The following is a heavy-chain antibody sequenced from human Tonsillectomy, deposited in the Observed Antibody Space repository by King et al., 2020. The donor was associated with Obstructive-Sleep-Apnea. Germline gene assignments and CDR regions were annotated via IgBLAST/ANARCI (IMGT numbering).Heavy chain of an antibody. Sequence: VQLVESGGGVVQPGRSLRLSCAASGFTFSSYAMHWVRQAPGKGLEWVSVISYDGSNKYYAVSVMGRVTISKDNSKNTLYLQMNSLRAEDTAVYYCARDATTVTPYYYYGMDVWGQGTTVTVSS. CDR2: ISYDGSNK. CDR3: ARDATTVTPYYYYGMDV. CDR1: GFTFSSYA. D-gene: IGHD4-17*01. V-gene: IGHV3-30-3*01. J-gene: IGHJ6*02.